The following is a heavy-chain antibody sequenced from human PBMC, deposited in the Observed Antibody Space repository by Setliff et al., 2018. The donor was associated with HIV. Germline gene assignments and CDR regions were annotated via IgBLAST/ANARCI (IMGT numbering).Heavy chain of an antibody. V-gene: IGHV3-23*01. D-gene: IGHD2-15*01. J-gene: IGHJ4*02. Sequence: GGSLRLSCAPSGFTFGSYAMSWVRQAPGKGLEWVSVISGSGDSTFYADSLKGRFTISRDNSKNTLYLQVSSLRVEDTAVYYCAKRTTTNYCTGGSCFDFDYWGQGTLVTVSS. CDR3: AKRTTTNYCTGGSCFDFDY. CDR1: GFTFGSYA. CDR2: ISGSGDST.